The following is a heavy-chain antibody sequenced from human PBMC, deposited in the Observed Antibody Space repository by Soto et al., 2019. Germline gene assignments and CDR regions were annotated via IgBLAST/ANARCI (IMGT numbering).Heavy chain of an antibody. CDR3: ARGGLVPGSGDY. D-gene: IGHD2-21*02. V-gene: IGHV3-33*01. CDR2: IWYDGSNK. Sequence: QVQLVESGGGVVQPGRSLRLSCAASGFTFSSYGMHWVRQAPGKGLEWVAVIWYDGSNKYYADSVKGRFTISRDNSKNTLYLQMNRLRAEDTAVYYCARGGLVPGSGDYWGQGTLVTVSS. CDR1: GFTFSSYG. J-gene: IGHJ4*02.